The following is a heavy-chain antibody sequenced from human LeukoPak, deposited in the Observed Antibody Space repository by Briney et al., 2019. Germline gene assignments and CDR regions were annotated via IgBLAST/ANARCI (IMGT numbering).Heavy chain of an antibody. CDR1: GDSISSYY. V-gene: IGHV4-59*01. CDR3: ARGVYIAAAQYGY. D-gene: IGHD6-13*01. J-gene: IGHJ4*02. Sequence: SETLSLTCTVSGDSISSYYWSWIRQPPGKGLEWIGYIYYSGTTNYNPSLKSRVTISVDTSKDQFSLKLSSVTAADTAVYYCARGVYIAAAQYGYWGQGTLVTVSS. CDR2: IYYSGTT.